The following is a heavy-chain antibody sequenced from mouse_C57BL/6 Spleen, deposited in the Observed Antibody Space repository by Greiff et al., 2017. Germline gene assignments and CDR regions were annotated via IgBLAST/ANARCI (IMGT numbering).Heavy chain of an antibody. Sequence: QVQLQQPGAELVKPGASVQLSCKASGYTFTSYWMHWVKQRPGKGLEWIGMIHPNSGSTNYNEKFKSKATLTVDKSSSTAYMQLSSLTSEDSAVYYCADYYGSSYYCYFDVWGAGTTVTVSS. V-gene: IGHV1-64*01. D-gene: IGHD1-1*01. CDR3: ADYYGSSYYCYFDV. CDR2: IHPNSGST. J-gene: IGHJ1*01. CDR1: GYTFTSYW.